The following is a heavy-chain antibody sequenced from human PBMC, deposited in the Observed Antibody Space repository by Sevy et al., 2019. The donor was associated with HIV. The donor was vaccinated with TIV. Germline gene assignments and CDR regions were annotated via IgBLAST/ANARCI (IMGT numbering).Heavy chain of an antibody. CDR2: IVVGSGNT. CDR3: AARNYGSGSYYNKDY. CDR1: GFTFTSSA. Sequence: SVKVSCKASGFTFTSSAVQWVRQARGQRLEWIGWIVVGSGNTNYAQKFQERVTITRDMSTSTAYMELSSLRSEDTAVYYCAARNYGSGSYYNKDYWGQGTLVTVSS. V-gene: IGHV1-58*01. D-gene: IGHD3-10*01. J-gene: IGHJ4*02.